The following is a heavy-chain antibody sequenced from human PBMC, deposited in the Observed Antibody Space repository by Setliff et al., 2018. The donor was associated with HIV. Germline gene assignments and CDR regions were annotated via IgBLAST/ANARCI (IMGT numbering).Heavy chain of an antibody. CDR2: IIPIYGTP. Sequence: ASVKVSCKASGGTFSSYAITWVRQAPGQGPEWMGGIIPIYGTPNYAQRFQGRVTITADESTSTAYMDLSSLTSDDTAVYYCARQHSSSWYYFDYWGQGTLVTVPQ. V-gene: IGHV1-69*13. D-gene: IGHD6-13*01. J-gene: IGHJ4*02. CDR1: GGTFSSYA. CDR3: ARQHSSSWYYFDY.